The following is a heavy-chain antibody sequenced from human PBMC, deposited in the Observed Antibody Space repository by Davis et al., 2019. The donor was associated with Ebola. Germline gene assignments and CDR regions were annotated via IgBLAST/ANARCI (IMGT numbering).Heavy chain of an antibody. CDR1: GLTFSTYW. CDR2: IKHDGTEK. D-gene: IGHD5-12*01. CDR3: VKEALRTVATPRNWFDP. V-gene: IGHV3-7*01. J-gene: IGHJ5*02. Sequence: GESLKISCAASGLTFSTYWMTWVRQAPGQGLDWVASIKHDGTEKYYVGSVKGRFTISRDNAKNTLYLQMSSLRAEDTAVYYCVKEALRTVATPRNWFDPWGQGTLVTVSS.